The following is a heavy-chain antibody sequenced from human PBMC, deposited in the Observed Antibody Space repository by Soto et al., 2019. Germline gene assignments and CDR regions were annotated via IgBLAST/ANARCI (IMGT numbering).Heavy chain of an antibody. Sequence: GGSLRLSCAASGFTFSSYWMHWVRQAPGKGLVWVSRIKSDGSSTSYADSVKGRFTISRDNAKNTLYLQMNSLRAEDTAVYYCARLDYGPDWGQGTLVTVSS. D-gene: IGHD4-17*01. J-gene: IGHJ4*02. CDR2: IKSDGSST. CDR3: ARLDYGPD. CDR1: GFTFSSYW. V-gene: IGHV3-74*01.